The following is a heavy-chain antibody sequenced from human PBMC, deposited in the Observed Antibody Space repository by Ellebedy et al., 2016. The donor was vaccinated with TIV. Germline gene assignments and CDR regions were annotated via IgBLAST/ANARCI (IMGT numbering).Heavy chain of an antibody. CDR1: GFTFSSYG. D-gene: IGHD3-9*01. V-gene: IGHV3-33*01. Sequence: GESLKISCAASGFTFSSYGMHWVRQAPGKGLEWVTIIWYDGSNKYYADSVKGRFTISRDNSKNTLYLQMNSLRAEDTAVYYCARGIGDKYDILTGTGGAFDIWGHGTMVTVSS. CDR2: IWYDGSNK. CDR3: ARGIGDKYDILTGTGGAFDI. J-gene: IGHJ3*02.